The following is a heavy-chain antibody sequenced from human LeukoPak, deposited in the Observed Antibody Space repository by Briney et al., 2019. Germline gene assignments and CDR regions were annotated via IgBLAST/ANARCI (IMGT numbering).Heavy chain of an antibody. V-gene: IGHV3-64*01. CDR2: ISSNGGTT. CDR1: GFTFSSYG. CDR3: ARAMRWASDY. D-gene: IGHD4-23*01. J-gene: IGHJ4*02. Sequence: GGSLRLSCTASGFTFSSYGMVWVRQAPGKGLEYVSGISSNGGTTYYGNSVKGRFTISRDNSKDTLHLHMGSLRTEDMAVYYCARAMRWASDYWGQGTLLTVAS.